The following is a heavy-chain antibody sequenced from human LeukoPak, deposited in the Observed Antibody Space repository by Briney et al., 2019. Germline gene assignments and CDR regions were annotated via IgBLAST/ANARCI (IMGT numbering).Heavy chain of an antibody. CDR2: FNPNSGGT. V-gene: IGHV1-2*02. Sequence: GASVKVSCKASGYTFTGYYMHWGRQAPGQGLEWMGWFNPNSGGTNYAQKYPGRVTMTRDTSISTAYMELSRLRSDDTAVYYGARDLYPTSLLLEFDPWGQGTLVTVSS. D-gene: IGHD2-15*01. CDR3: ARDLYPTSLLLEFDP. J-gene: IGHJ5*02. CDR1: GYTFTGYY.